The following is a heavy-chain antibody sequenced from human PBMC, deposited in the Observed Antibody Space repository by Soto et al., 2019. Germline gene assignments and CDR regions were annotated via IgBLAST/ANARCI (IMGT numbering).Heavy chain of an antibody. Sequence: SETLSLTCAVYGGSFSGYYWSWIRQPPGKGLEWIGEINHSGSTNYNPSLKSRVTISVDTSKNQFSLKLSSVTAADTAVYYCASEAKTGYSSGRRYFQHWGQGTLVTVSS. CDR2: INHSGST. CDR3: ASEAKTGYSSGRRYFQH. D-gene: IGHD6-19*01. CDR1: GGSFSGYY. J-gene: IGHJ1*01. V-gene: IGHV4-34*01.